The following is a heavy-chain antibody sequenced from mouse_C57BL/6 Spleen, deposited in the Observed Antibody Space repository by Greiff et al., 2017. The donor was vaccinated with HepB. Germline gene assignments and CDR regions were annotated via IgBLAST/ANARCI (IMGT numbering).Heavy chain of an antibody. Sequence: QVQLQQPGAELVRPGSSVKLSCKASGYTFTSYWMDWVKQRPGQGLEWIGNIYPSDSETHYNQKFKGKATLTVDKSSSTAYMQLSSLTSEDSAVYYCARAAYYGYDDGAMDYWGQGTSVTVSS. CDR1: GYTFTSYW. CDR2: IYPSDSET. V-gene: IGHV1-61*01. D-gene: IGHD2-2*01. CDR3: ARAAYYGYDDGAMDY. J-gene: IGHJ4*01.